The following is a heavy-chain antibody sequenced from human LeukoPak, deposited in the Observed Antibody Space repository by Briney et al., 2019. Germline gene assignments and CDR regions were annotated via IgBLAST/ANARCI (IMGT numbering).Heavy chain of an antibody. V-gene: IGHV3-74*01. Sequence: GGSLRLSCAASGFTFSTYWMHWVRQAPGKGLVWVSRIKSDGRTTSYADSVKGRFTISRDNAKNTLYLQMNSLRAEDTAVYYCASSWSLKNWGQGTLVTVSS. J-gene: IGHJ4*02. CDR2: IKSDGRTT. CDR3: ASSWSLKN. D-gene: IGHD6-13*01. CDR1: GFTFSTYW.